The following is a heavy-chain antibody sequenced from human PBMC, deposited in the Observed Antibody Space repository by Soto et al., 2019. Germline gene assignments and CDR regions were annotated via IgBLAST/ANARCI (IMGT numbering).Heavy chain of an antibody. CDR3: ARVLHSTYYYDSSTLDY. CDR2: ISYDGSNK. Sequence: GGSLRLSCAASGFTFSSYAMHWVRQALGKGLEWVAVISYDGSNKYYADSVKGRFTISRDNSKNTLYLQMNSLRAEDAAVYYCARVLHSTYYYDSSTLDYWGQGTLVTVSS. J-gene: IGHJ4*02. CDR1: GFTFSSYA. V-gene: IGHV3-30-3*01. D-gene: IGHD3-22*01.